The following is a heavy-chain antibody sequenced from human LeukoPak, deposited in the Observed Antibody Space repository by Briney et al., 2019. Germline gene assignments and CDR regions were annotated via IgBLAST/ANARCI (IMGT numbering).Heavy chain of an antibody. V-gene: IGHV4-34*01. D-gene: IGHD3-10*01. CDR2: INHSGST. CDR3: ARVVTMVRGTYYYYYMDV. J-gene: IGHJ6*03. Sequence: SETLSLTCAVYGGSFSGYYWRWIRQPPGKGLEWIGEINHSGSTNYNPSLKSRVTISVDTSKNQFSLKLSSVTAADTAVYYCARVVTMVRGTYYYYYMDVWGKGTTVTISS. CDR1: GGSFSGYY.